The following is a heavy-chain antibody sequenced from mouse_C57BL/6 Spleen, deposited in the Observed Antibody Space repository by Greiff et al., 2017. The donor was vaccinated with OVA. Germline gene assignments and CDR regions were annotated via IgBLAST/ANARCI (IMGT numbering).Heavy chain of an antibody. CDR1: GYTFTSYW. Sequence: QVQLQQPGAELVRPGSSVKLSCKASGYTFTSYWMAWVKQRPGQGLEWIGNIYPSDSETHYNQKFKDKATLTVDKSSSTAYMQRSRLTSEDSAVYCCALAGASYWYFDVWGTGTTVTVSS. D-gene: IGHD4-1*01. CDR2: IYPSDSET. V-gene: IGHV1-61*01. J-gene: IGHJ1*03. CDR3: ALAGASYWYFDV.